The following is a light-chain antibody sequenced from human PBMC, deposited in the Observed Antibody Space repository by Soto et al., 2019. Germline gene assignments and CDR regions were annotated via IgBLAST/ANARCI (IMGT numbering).Light chain of an antibody. CDR3: QSYDSSLSGVV. V-gene: IGLV1-40*01. CDR1: SSNIGAGYD. J-gene: IGLJ3*02. Sequence: QTVVTQPPSVSGAPGQRVTISCTGGSSNIGAGYDVHWYQQLLGAAPKLLIFGNSNRRPGVPDRFSGSKSGTSASLAITGLLAEDEADYYCQSYDSSLSGVVFGGGTKVTVL. CDR2: GNS.